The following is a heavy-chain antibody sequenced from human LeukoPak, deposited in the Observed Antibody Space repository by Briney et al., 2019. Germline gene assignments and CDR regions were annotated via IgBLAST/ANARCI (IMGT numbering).Heavy chain of an antibody. Sequence: GGSLRLSCAASGFTFSSYWMRWVRQAPGKGLEWVANIKQDGSEKYYVDSVKGRFTISRDNAKNSLYLQMNSLRAEDTAVYYCARDPTYYYGSGRQDWGQGTLVTVSS. CDR3: ARDPTYYYGSGRQD. CDR1: GFTFSSYW. J-gene: IGHJ4*02. V-gene: IGHV3-7*01. D-gene: IGHD3-10*01. CDR2: IKQDGSEK.